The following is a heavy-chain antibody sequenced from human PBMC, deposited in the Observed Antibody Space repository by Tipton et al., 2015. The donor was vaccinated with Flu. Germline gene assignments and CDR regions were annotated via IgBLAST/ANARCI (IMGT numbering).Heavy chain of an antibody. CDR2: IVFDGSKK. CDR3: AKDARWGSYFDY. J-gene: IGHJ4*02. Sequence: GSLRLSCASSGFTFSTYGMQWVRQAPGKGLEWVAFIVFDGSKKYYADSVKGRFTTSRDNSKNTLYLQMNSLRAEDTAVYYCAKDARWGSYFDYWGQGTLVTVSS. V-gene: IGHV3-30*02. CDR1: GFTFSTYG. D-gene: IGHD3-16*01.